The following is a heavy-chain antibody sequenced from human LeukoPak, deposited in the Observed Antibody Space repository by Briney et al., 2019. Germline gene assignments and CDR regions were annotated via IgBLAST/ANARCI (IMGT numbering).Heavy chain of an antibody. V-gene: IGHV3-30*18. J-gene: IGHJ4*02. CDR2: ISKDGNNK. D-gene: IGHD3-9*01. CDR1: GFTFSDYG. CDR3: AKDYHLAGYYGPFHY. Sequence: GGSLRLSCAASGFTFSDYGIHWVRQAPGKGLEWVAVISKDGNNKDYADSPKGRFTISRDNSNGTVYLQMNSLGADDTAVYYCAKDYHLAGYYGPFHYWGQGTLATVSS.